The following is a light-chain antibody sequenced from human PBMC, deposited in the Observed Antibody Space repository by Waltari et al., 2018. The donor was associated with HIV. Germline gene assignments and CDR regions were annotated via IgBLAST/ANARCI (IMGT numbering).Light chain of an antibody. V-gene: IGLV2-23*01. CDR1: SGDVGTYNL. J-gene: IGLJ2*01. CDR3: CSYAGTVV. CDR2: EAT. Sequence: QSALSQPASVSGSPGQSITISCTGGSGDVGTYNLVSWYQRLPGSAPKLIIYEATKRPSGVSNRFSGSKSGGTASLTISGLQADDESHYYCCSYAGTVVFGGGTELTVL.